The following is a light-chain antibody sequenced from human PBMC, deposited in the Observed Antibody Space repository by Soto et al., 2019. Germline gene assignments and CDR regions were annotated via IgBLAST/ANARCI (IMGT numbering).Light chain of an antibody. V-gene: IGKV3-20*01. CDR2: GAS. J-gene: IGKJ5*01. CDR1: RNVDSNY. CDR3: QQYGTPRSFT. Sequence: EIVLTQSPGTLSLSPGEEATLSCRASRNVDSNYLAWYQQKPGQTPRLIIYGASGRADGIPHSFSGSGFGTGFTLTISKVEPEDFAVYYCQQYGTPRSFTFGQGTRL.